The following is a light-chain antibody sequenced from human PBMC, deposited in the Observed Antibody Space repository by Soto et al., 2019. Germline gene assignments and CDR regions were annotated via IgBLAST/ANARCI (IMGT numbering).Light chain of an antibody. CDR2: GAS. CDR3: QQYNNWPPFT. J-gene: IGKJ5*01. Sequence: ELVMTQSPVTLSVSPGERATLSCRASQSVSNNLAWYQPKPGQAPSLLIYGASTRATGIPARFSGSGSGTEFTLTISSLQSEDFAVYYCQQYNNWPPFTFGQGTRLEIK. CDR1: QSVSNN. V-gene: IGKV3-15*01.